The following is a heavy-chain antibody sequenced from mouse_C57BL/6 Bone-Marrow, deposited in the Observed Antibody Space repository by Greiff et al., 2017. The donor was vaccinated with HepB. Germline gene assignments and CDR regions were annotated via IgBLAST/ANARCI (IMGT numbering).Heavy chain of an antibody. CDR3: ARRGYGSTPYAMDY. V-gene: IGHV5-12*01. Sequence: EVQVVESGGGLVQPGGSLKLSCAASGFTFSDYYMYWVRQTPEKRLEWVAYISNGGGSTYYPDTVKGRFTISRDNAKNTLYLQMSRLKSEDTAMYYCARRGYGSTPYAMDYWGQGTSVTVSS. D-gene: IGHD2-2*01. CDR1: GFTFSDYY. CDR2: ISNGGGST. J-gene: IGHJ4*01.